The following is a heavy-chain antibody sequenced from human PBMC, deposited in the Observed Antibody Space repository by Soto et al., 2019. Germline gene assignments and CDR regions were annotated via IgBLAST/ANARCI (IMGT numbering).Heavy chain of an antibody. CDR1: GFTFSSYW. V-gene: IGHV3-7*01. CDR2: IKQDGSEK. J-gene: IGHJ4*02. CDR3: ARGPGQGLRLNYFDY. D-gene: IGHD5-12*01. Sequence: GGSLRLSCAASGFTFSSYWMNRVRQAPGKGLEWVANIKQDGSEKYYVDSVKGRFTISRDNAKDSLYLQVNSLRADDTAVYYCARGPGQGLRLNYFDYWGQGTLVTVSS.